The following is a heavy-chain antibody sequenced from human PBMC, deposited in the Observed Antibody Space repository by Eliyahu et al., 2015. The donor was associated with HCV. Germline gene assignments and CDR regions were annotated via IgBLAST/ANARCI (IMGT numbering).Heavy chain of an antibody. V-gene: IGHV4-59*01. CDR1: GGSITTYY. D-gene: IGHD6-19*01. CDR2: IHYSGST. J-gene: IGHJ5*02. Sequence: QVQLQESGPGLVKPSETLSLTCTVSGGSITTYYWSWIRQPPGKGXEWIGYIHYSGSTNYNPSXKSRVTISVDTSKNQFSLNLTSVTAADTAVYYCASGGGGIAVAGTGGWFDPWGQGTLVTVSS. CDR3: ASGGGGIAVAGTGGWFDP.